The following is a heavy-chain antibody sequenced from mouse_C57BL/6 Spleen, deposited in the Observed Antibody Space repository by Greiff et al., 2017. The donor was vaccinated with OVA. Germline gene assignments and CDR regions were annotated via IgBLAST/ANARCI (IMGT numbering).Heavy chain of an antibody. CDR2: IYPSDSET. V-gene: IGHV1-61*01. CDR3: ARTYYSNGYAMDY. CDR1: GYTFTSYW. D-gene: IGHD2-5*01. J-gene: IGHJ4*01. Sequence: QVQLQQPGAELVRPGSSVKLSCKASGYTFTSYWMDWVKQRPGQGLEWIGNIYPSDSETHYNQKFKDKATLTVDKSSSTAYMQLSSLTSEDSAVYYGARTYYSNGYAMDYWGQGTSVTVSS.